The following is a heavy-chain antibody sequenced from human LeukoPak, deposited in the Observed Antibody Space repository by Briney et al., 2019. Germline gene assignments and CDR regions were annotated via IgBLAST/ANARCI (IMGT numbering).Heavy chain of an antibody. CDR3: ARSQATSYYDILTGYFDPHYYYYYGMDV. V-gene: IGHV4-39*01. Sequence: PSETLSLTCAVYGVSFSGYYWGWIRQPPGKGLEWIGSIYYSGSTYYNPSLKSRVTISVDTSKNQFSLKLSSVTAADTAVYYCARSQATSYYDILTGYFDPHYYYYYGMDVWGQGTTVTVSS. CDR2: IYYSGST. J-gene: IGHJ6*02. D-gene: IGHD3-9*01. CDR1: GVSFSGYY.